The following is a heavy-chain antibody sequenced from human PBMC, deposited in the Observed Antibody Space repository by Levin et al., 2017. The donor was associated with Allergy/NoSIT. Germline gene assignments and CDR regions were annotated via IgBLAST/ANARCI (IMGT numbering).Heavy chain of an antibody. Sequence: GGSLRLSCAASGFTFSSYGMHWVRQAPGKGLEWVAVIWYDGSNKYYADSVKGRFTISRDNSKNTLYLQMNSLRAEDTAVYYCARDRFTMVRGVTDPGYMDVWGKGTTVTVSS. D-gene: IGHD3-10*01. CDR1: GFTFSSYG. CDR2: IWYDGSNK. V-gene: IGHV3-33*01. CDR3: ARDRFTMVRGVTDPGYMDV. J-gene: IGHJ6*03.